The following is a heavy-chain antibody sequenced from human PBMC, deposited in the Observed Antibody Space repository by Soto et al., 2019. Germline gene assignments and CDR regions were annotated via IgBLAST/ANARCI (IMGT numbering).Heavy chain of an antibody. J-gene: IGHJ4*02. D-gene: IGHD7-27*01. Sequence: ASVKVSCKASGYTFTNYGINWVRQTSGQGLEWMGWMNPHSGDTGYAQRFQGRVTMTRNTAISTAYMELSSLRFEDTAIYSCARAPRNWGFDFWGQGTLVTVSS. CDR2: MNPHSGDT. V-gene: IGHV1-8*01. CDR1: GYTFTNYG. CDR3: ARAPRNWGFDF.